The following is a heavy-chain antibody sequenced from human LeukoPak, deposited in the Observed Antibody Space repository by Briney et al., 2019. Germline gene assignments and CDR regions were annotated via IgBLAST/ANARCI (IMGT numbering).Heavy chain of an antibody. Sequence: SETLSLTCTVSGGSISSGGYYWSWIRQPPGKGLEWIGYIYHSGSTYYNPSLKSRVTISVDRSKNQFSLKLSSVTAADTAVYYCASLEPLLPPRWGQGTLVTVSS. CDR1: GGSISSGGYY. CDR3: ASLEPLLPPR. V-gene: IGHV4-30-2*01. CDR2: IYHSGST. J-gene: IGHJ4*02. D-gene: IGHD1-26*01.